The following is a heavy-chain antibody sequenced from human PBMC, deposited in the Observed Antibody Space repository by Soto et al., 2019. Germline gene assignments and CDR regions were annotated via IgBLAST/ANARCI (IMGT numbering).Heavy chain of an antibody. V-gene: IGHV4-31*03. Sequence: SETLSLTCTVSGDSIGGVGYWSWIRQFPGRGLEWIGCISSSGSTYYNPALNNRISLSLDTSQNQFSLKLLSVTAADTAIYYCAKDVDYGGNPWGHWGQGALVTVSS. CDR3: AKDVDYGGNPWGH. CDR2: ISSSGST. D-gene: IGHD4-17*01. J-gene: IGHJ4*02. CDR1: GDSIGGVGY.